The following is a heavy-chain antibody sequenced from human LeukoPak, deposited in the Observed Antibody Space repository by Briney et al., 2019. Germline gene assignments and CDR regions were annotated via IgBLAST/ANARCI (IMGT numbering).Heavy chain of an antibody. CDR2: MHPGNGNT. Sequence: GASVKVSCKASGYRFISNYIQWVRQAPGLGPEWMGWMHPGNGNTRYAEKFQGRVTMTRDTSINTAYMDLSSLRYDDTAVYYCAREGFYFFGGEWYSFDFWGQGTLITVSS. CDR3: AREGFYFFGGEWYSFDF. D-gene: IGHD2/OR15-2a*01. CDR1: GYRFISNY. V-gene: IGHV1-2*02. J-gene: IGHJ4*02.